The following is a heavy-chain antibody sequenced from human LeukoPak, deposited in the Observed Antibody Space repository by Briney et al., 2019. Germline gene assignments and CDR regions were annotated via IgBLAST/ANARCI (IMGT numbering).Heavy chain of an antibody. Sequence: SETLSLTCTVSGYSISSGYYWGWIRQPPGKGLEWIGSIYHSGSTYYNPSLKSRVTISVDTSKNQFSLKLSAVTAADTAVYYCARHFRREVLIGSAFDIWGQGTMVTVSS. D-gene: IGHD3-10*01. V-gene: IGHV4-38-2*02. CDR3: ARHFRREVLIGSAFDI. CDR1: GYSISSGYY. CDR2: IYHSGST. J-gene: IGHJ3*02.